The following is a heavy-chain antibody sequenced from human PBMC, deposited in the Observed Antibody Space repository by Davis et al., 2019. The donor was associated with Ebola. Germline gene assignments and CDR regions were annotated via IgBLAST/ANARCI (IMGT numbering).Heavy chain of an antibody. Sequence: GESLKISCAASGFSFTHYSMNWVRQAPGKGLEWVASISSSSTYIYYADSLRGRFTISRDNAKSSLYLQMSDLKPEDTAVYYCARMNDILTGYNSLVGHYFDFWGQGALVSVSS. CDR1: GFSFTHYS. D-gene: IGHD3-9*01. J-gene: IGHJ4*02. CDR3: ARMNDILTGYNSLVGHYFDF. V-gene: IGHV3-21*06. CDR2: ISSSSTYI.